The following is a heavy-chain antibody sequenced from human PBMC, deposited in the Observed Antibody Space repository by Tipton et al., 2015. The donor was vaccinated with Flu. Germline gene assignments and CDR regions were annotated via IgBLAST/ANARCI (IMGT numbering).Heavy chain of an antibody. J-gene: IGHJ4*02. CDR1: GFTFIRYG. D-gene: IGHD6-19*01. CDR3: ARVIPELVAGLDY. Sequence: SLRLSCAASGFTFIRYGMSWVRQAPGKGLEWVSGISGSGGKIYFADSVKGRFTISRDISKNTLHLQMNSLRAEDTAVYYCARVIPELVAGLDYWGQGTLVTVSS. CDR2: ISGSGGKI. V-gene: IGHV3-23*01.